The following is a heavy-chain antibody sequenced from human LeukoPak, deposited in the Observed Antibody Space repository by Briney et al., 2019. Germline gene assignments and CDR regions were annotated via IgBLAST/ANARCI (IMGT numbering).Heavy chain of an antibody. D-gene: IGHD2/OR15-2a*01. CDR1: GFTFSSYW. Sequence: PGGSLRLSCAASGFTFSSYWMSWVRQAPGKGLEWVANIKQDGSEKYYVDSVKGRFTISRDNAKNSLYLQMNSLRAEDTAVYYCACTTVLSFDAFDIWGQGTMVTVSS. CDR2: IKQDGSEK. J-gene: IGHJ3*02. V-gene: IGHV3-7*01. CDR3: ACTTVLSFDAFDI.